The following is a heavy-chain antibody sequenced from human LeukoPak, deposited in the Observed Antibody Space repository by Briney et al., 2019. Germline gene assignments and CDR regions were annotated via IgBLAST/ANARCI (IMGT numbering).Heavy chain of an antibody. CDR3: ARVGYDSSGYYYADYYYMDV. Sequence: SETLSLTCALSGGSISSDNWWSWVRQPPGKGLEWIGEVFHSGSTNYNPSLKSRLTISVDTSKNQFSLKLSSVTAADTAVYYCARVGYDSSGYYYADYYYMDVWGKGTTVTVSS. J-gene: IGHJ6*03. V-gene: IGHV4-4*02. CDR2: VFHSGST. CDR1: GGSISSDNW. D-gene: IGHD3-22*01.